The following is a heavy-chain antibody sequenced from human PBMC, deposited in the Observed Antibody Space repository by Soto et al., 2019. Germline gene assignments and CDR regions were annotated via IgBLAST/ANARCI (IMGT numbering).Heavy chain of an antibody. CDR1: GFTFTSSA. J-gene: IGHJ6*03. CDR2: IVVGSGNT. D-gene: IGHD6-13*01. V-gene: IGHV1-58*02. Sequence: SVKVSCKASGFTFTSSAMQWVRQARGQRLEWIGWIVVGSGNTNYAQKFQERVTITRDMSTSTAYMELSSLRSEDTAVYYCARGGFAAAAGRRDYYYMDVWGKGTTVTVSS. CDR3: ARGGFAAAAGRRDYYYMDV.